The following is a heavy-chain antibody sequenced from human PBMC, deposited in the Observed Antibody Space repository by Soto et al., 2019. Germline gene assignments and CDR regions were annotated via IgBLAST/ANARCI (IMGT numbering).Heavy chain of an antibody. V-gene: IGHV3-7*01. CDR1: GFAFTTYW. CDR3: ATMRSGSPDDY. D-gene: IGHD3-3*01. J-gene: IGHJ4*02. Sequence: EAQLVESGGGLVQPGGSLRLSCAASGFAFTTYWMGWVRQAPGRGLECLANIAQDGSQTYYVDSVKGRFTISRDNAKNSLYLQMNSLRDADTAVYYCATMRSGSPDDYWGLGTRVTVSS. CDR2: IAQDGSQT.